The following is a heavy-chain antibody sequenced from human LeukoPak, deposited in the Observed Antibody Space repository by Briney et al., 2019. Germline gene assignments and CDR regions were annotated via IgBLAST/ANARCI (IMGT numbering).Heavy chain of an antibody. Sequence: PGRSLRLSCAASGFTFSSYGMHWVRQAPGKGLEWVAVISYDGSNKYYADSVKGRFTISRDNSKNTLYLKMNSLRAEDTAVYYCAKDIAAAGPSYYYYGMDVWGQGTTVTVSS. CDR3: AKDIAAAGPSYYYYGMDV. V-gene: IGHV3-30*18. D-gene: IGHD6-13*01. J-gene: IGHJ6*02. CDR2: ISYDGSNK. CDR1: GFTFSSYG.